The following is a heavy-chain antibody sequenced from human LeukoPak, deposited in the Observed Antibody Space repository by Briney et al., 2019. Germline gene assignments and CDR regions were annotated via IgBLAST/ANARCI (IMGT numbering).Heavy chain of an antibody. Sequence: GGSLRLSCAASGFTFDDYGMSWVRQAPGKGLEWVSGINWNGGSTGYADSVKGRFTISRDNAKNSLYLQMNSLRAEDTALYYCAKDISIAAAGIWDAFDIWGQGTMVTVSS. CDR1: GFTFDDYG. CDR2: INWNGGST. CDR3: AKDISIAAAGIWDAFDI. J-gene: IGHJ3*02. D-gene: IGHD6-13*01. V-gene: IGHV3-20*04.